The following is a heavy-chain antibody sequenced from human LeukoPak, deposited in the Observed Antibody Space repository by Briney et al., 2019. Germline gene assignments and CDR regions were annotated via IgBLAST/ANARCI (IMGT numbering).Heavy chain of an antibody. J-gene: IGHJ4*02. V-gene: IGHV3-48*03. CDR2: ISSSGNTI. CDR3: ARDKNYYDSSGRRKVTDY. Sequence: GGSLRLSCAASGFTFSSYEMNWVRQAPGKGLEWVSYISSSGNTIYYADSVKGRFTISRDNAKNSLYLQMNSLRAEDTAIYYCARDKNYYDSSGRRKVTDYWGQGTLVTVSS. D-gene: IGHD3-22*01. CDR1: GFTFSSYE.